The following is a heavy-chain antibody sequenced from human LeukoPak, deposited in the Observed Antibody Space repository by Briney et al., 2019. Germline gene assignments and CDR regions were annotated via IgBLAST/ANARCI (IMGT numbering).Heavy chain of an antibody. J-gene: IGHJ4*02. D-gene: IGHD3-9*01. V-gene: IGHV4-59*01. CDR2: GYYSGSA. Sequence: SETLSLTCTVSGGSIGSYCWSWIRQPPGKGLGWIGYGYYSGSANYNPSLKSRVAISVDTSKIQVYLKLSSVTAADTAVYYCARGPTAYPYFDSWGQGTLVTVSS. CDR3: ARGPTAYPYFDS. CDR1: GGSIGSYC.